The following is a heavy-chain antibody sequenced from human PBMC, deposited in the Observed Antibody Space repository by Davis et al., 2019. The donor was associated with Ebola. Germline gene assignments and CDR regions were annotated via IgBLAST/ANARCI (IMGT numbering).Heavy chain of an antibody. CDR2: IYYSQTG. D-gene: IGHD2-2*01. J-gene: IGHJ5*02. CDR1: DDSITSSRFY. CDR3: ARGRWGVPAARWFDP. V-gene: IGHV4-39*07. Sequence: MPSETLSLTCKVTDDSITSSRFYWGWIRQTPGKGLEWIGSIYYSQTGYYSPSLKGRTTLSIQRSKNQFSLKLSSVTAADTAVYYCARGRWGVPAARWFDPWGQGTLVTVSS.